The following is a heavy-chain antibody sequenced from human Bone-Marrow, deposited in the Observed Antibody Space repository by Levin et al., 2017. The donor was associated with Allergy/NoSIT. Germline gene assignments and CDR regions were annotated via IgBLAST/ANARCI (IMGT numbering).Heavy chain of an antibody. D-gene: IGHD6-19*01. Sequence: GESLKISCAASGFTVSSHYMSWVRPAPGKGLEWVSVIYSGGDTKYTESVKGRFTISRDNSKNTLYLQMNRLRAEDTAWYYCAKCRGRYGKGYFDLWGRGTLVTVSS. V-gene: IGHV3-53*01. CDR1: GFTVSSHY. CDR2: IYSGGDT. CDR3: AKCRGRYGKGYFDL. J-gene: IGHJ2*01.